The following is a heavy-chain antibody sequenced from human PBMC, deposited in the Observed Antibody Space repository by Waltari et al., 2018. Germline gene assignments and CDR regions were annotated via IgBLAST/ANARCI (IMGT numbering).Heavy chain of an antibody. J-gene: IGHJ3*01. Sequence: VHLVESGGGVVQPGRSLRLSCAASGFGFNTYSMNWGRQAPGKGLEWVALISYDGSKKYYAGSVEGRFTISRDNSKNTLYLEMNSLRVEDTAMYYCARDFDWGQGTMVTVSS. V-gene: IGHV3-30-3*01. CDR3: ARDFD. CDR2: ISYDGSKK. CDR1: GFGFNTYS.